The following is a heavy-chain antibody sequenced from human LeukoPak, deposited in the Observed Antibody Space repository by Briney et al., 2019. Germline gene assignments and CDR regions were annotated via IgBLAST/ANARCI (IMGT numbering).Heavy chain of an antibody. CDR3: ARDAYGSGSYFSY. CDR1: GYTSTDYY. Sequence: ASVKLSCKASGYTSTDYYIHWVRQAPGQGLEWMGSINPNSGGTNYAQKLQGRVTMTTDTSTSTAYMELRSLRSDDTAVYYCARDAYGSGSYFSYWGQGTLVTVSS. J-gene: IGHJ4*02. CDR2: INPNSGGT. D-gene: IGHD3-10*01. V-gene: IGHV1-2*02.